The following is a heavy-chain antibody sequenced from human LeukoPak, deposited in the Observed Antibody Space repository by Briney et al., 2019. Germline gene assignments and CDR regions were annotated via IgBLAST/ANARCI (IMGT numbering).Heavy chain of an antibody. CDR1: GFTFSDYY. Sequence: PGGSLRLSCAASGFTFSDYYMSWIRQAPGKGLEWVSYISSSGSTIYHADSVKGRFTISRDNAKNSLYLQMNSLRAEDTAVYYCARDPTTVDTAMVYWGQGTLVTVSS. D-gene: IGHD5-18*01. CDR3: ARDPTTVDTAMVY. J-gene: IGHJ4*02. CDR2: ISSSGSTI. V-gene: IGHV3-11*04.